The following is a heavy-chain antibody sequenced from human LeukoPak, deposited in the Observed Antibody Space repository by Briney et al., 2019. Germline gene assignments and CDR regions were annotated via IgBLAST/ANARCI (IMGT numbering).Heavy chain of an antibody. CDR1: GDSISSYY. J-gene: IGHJ3*02. CDR3: ARSAIDAFDI. CDR2: IYNSGST. Sequence: SETLSLTCTVSGDSISSYYWSWVRQPPGKGLECIGYIYNSGSTNYNPSLKSRVSISVDTSKNQFSLKLSSVTAADTAVYYCARSAIDAFDIWGQGTMVTVSS. V-gene: IGHV4-59*08. D-gene: IGHD6-25*01.